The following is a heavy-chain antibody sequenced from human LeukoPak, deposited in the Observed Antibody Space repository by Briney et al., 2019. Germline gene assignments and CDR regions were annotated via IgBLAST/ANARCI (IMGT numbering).Heavy chain of an antibody. Sequence: SETLSLTCTVSGGSISSYYWSWLRQPPGKGLEWIGYIYYSGSTNYNPSLKSRVTISVDTSKNQFSLKLSSVTAADTAVYYCARHQGNYYDSSGHHYFDYWGQGTLVTVSS. CDR1: GGSISSYY. D-gene: IGHD3-22*01. J-gene: IGHJ4*02. CDR2: IYYSGST. V-gene: IGHV4-59*08. CDR3: ARHQGNYYDSSGHHYFDY.